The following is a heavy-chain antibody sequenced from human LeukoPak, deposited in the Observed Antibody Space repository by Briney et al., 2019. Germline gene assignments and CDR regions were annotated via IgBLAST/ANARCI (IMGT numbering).Heavy chain of an antibody. D-gene: IGHD2-15*01. V-gene: IGHV7-4-1*01. CDR2: INTNTGNP. CDR1: GYTFTSYA. Sequence: RASVKVSCKASGYTFTSYAMNWVRQAPGQGLEWMGWINTNTGNPTYAQGFTGLFVFSLDTSVSTAYLQIRSLKDEDTAVYYCASLPGGYCSGGSCYEFDYWGQGTLVTVSS. J-gene: IGHJ4*02. CDR3: ASLPGGYCSGGSCYEFDY.